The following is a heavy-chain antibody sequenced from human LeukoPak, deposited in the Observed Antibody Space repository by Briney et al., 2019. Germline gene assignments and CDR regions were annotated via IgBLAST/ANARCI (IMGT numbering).Heavy chain of an antibody. Sequence: GGSLRLSCAASGFTFSDYYMSWIRQAPGKGLEWVSYISSSGSTIYYADSVKGRFTISRDNAKNSLYLQMNSLRAGDTALYYCARADSNIAARRIGFDYWGQGTLVTVSS. V-gene: IGHV3-11*04. CDR2: ISSSGSTI. D-gene: IGHD6-6*01. CDR1: GFTFSDYY. CDR3: ARADSNIAARRIGFDY. J-gene: IGHJ4*02.